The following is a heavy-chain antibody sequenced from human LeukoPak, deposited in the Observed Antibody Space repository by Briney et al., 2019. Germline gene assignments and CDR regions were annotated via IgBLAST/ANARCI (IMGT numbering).Heavy chain of an antibody. CDR2: ISSSGSTI. D-gene: IGHD5-18*01. CDR1: GFTFSNYW. CDR3: AKGHRGSTWIQLWLVLDY. V-gene: IGHV3-48*01. Sequence: GGSLRLSCAASGFTFSNYWMSWVRQAPGKGLEWVSYISSSGSTIYYADSVKGRFTISRDNSKNTLYLQMNSLRAEDTAVYYCAKGHRGSTWIQLWLVLDYWGQGTLVTVSS. J-gene: IGHJ4*02.